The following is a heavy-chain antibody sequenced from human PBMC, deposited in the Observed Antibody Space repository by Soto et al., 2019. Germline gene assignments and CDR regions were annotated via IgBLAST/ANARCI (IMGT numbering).Heavy chain of an antibody. CDR3: ARQRRYYASGSYPVFDY. D-gene: IGHD3-10*01. J-gene: IGHJ4*02. Sequence: QVQLQESGPGLVKPSETLSLTCTVSGDSISSYYWSWIRQPPGKGLEWIGYIYSSGSTNYNPSLKSRVTISVDTSKNQFSLKLSSVTAADTAVYYCARQRRYYASGSYPVFDYWGQGTLVTVSS. CDR2: IYSSGST. V-gene: IGHV4-59*08. CDR1: GDSISSYY.